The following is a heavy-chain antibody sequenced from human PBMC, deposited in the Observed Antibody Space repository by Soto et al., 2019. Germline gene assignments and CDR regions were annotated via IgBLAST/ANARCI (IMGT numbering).Heavy chain of an antibody. Sequence: EVQVVESGGGLVQPGGSLRLSCAASGFIFSRYWMSWVRQAPGKGLEWVDNIKGDGSQKYYVDSVKGRFTISRDNAKNSVYLEMNSVRAEVTSVDFCVRDWGNSSWGDCWGQGTLVTVSS. J-gene: IGHJ4*02. CDR1: GFIFSRYW. V-gene: IGHV3-7*04. CDR2: IKGDGSQK. D-gene: IGHD6-13*01. CDR3: VRDWGNSSWGDC.